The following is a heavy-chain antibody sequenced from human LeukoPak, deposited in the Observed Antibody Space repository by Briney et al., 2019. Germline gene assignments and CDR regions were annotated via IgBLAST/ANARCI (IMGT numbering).Heavy chain of an antibody. J-gene: IGHJ3*02. CDR1: GFTFSSYS. CDR3: ARDGAYYYDSSGYYGSDAFDI. Sequence: PGGSLRLSCAASGFTFSSYSMNWVRQAPGKGLEWVSSISSSSSYIYYADSVKGRFTISRDNAKNSLYLQMNSLRAEDTAVYYCARDGAYYYDSSGYYGSDAFDIWGQGTMVTVSS. V-gene: IGHV3-21*01. CDR2: ISSSSSYI. D-gene: IGHD3-22*01.